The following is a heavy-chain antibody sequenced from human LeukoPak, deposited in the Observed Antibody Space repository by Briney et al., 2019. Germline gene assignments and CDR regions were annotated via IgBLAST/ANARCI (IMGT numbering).Heavy chain of an antibody. D-gene: IGHD3-10*01. CDR1: GYTFTSYG. V-gene: IGHV1-69*04. CDR3: AREPMVRGVNYFDY. J-gene: IGHJ4*02. CDR2: IIPILGIA. Sequence: GASVKVSCKASGYTFTSYGISWVRQAPGQGLEWMGRIIPILGIANYAQKFQGRVTITADKSTSTAYMELSSLRSEDTAVYYCAREPMVRGVNYFDYWGQGTLVTVSS.